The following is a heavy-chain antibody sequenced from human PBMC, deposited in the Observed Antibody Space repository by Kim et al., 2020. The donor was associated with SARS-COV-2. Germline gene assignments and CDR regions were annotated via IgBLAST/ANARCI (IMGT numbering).Heavy chain of an antibody. V-gene: IGHV7-4-1*02. CDR3: ARKVYYDNGGEPTVY. D-gene: IGHD3-22*01. CDR2: MNTNTGNP. J-gene: IGHJ4*02. Sequence: ASVKVSCKASGYAFTNYAIYWVRQAPGQGLEWMGWMNTNTGNPTYAQGFTGRFVFSLDTSVSTAYLQISSLKAADTAVYYSARKVYYDNGGEPTVYWGQG. CDR1: GYAFTNYA.